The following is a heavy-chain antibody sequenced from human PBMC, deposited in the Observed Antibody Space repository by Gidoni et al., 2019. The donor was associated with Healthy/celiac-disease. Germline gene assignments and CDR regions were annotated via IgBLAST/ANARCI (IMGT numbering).Heavy chain of an antibody. CDR1: GGTFSSYT. Sequence: QVQLVQSGAEVKKPGFSVKVSCTASGGTFSSYTISWVRKAPGQGLEWVGGIIPSLGIANYAQKFQCRVTITADKSTSTAYMELSSLRSEDTAVYYCARESTPRGPVDYWGQGTLVTVSS. J-gene: IGHJ4*02. CDR2: IIPSLGIA. D-gene: IGHD2-15*01. CDR3: ARESTPRGPVDY. V-gene: IGHV1-69*08.